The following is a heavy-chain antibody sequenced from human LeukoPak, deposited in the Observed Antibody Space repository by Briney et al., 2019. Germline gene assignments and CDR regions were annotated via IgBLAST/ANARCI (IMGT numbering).Heavy chain of an antibody. CDR2: INHSGST. CDR3: ASRVVVTAIPGWFDP. CDR1: GGSFSGYY. V-gene: IGHV4-34*01. Sequence: SETLSLTCAVYGGSFSGYYWSWIRQPPGKGLEWIGEINHSGSTNYNPSLKSRVTISVDTSKNQFSLKLSSVTAADTAVYYCASRVVVTAIPGWFDPWGQGTLVTVSS. D-gene: IGHD2-21*02. J-gene: IGHJ5*02.